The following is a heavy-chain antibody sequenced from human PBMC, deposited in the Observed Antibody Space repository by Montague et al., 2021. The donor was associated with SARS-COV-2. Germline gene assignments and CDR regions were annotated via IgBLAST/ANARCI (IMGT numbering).Heavy chain of an antibody. V-gene: IGHV4-59*01. D-gene: IGHD1-26*01. Sequence: SETLSLTCTVSGGSISSYYWSWIRQPPGKGLEWIGYIYYSGSTNXNPSLKSRVTILVDMSKNQFSLKLSSVTAADTAVYYCARGMGGSYLYYFDYWGQGTLVTASS. CDR2: IYYSGST. J-gene: IGHJ4*02. CDR3: ARGMGGSYLYYFDY. CDR1: GGSISSYY.